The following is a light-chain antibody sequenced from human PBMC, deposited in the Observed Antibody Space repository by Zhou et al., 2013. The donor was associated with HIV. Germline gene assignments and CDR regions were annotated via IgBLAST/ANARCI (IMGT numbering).Light chain of an antibody. Sequence: DVQLTQSPSFLSASVGDKVTITCRASQAIGSYLAWYQQKPGTAPKLLIYAASTLQSGVPSRFSGIGSGTVFALTITSLQPEDFATYYCQQLNSYLFGPGTKLD. CDR3: QQLNSYL. J-gene: IGKJ3*01. CDR1: QAIGSY. V-gene: IGKV1-9*01. CDR2: AAS.